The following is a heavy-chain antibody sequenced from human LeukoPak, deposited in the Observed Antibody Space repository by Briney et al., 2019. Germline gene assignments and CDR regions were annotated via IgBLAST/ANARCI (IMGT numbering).Heavy chain of an antibody. J-gene: IGHJ6*02. D-gene: IGHD6-13*01. V-gene: IGHV3-11*01. CDR1: GFTFSDYY. CDR3: ARALSSSWTHYYYGMDV. Sequence: GGSLRLSWAASGFTFSDYYMSWIRQAPGKGLEWVSYISSSGSTIYYADSVKGRFTISRDNAKNSLYLQMNSLRAEDTAVYYCARALSSSWTHYYYGMDVWGQGTTVTVSS. CDR2: ISSSGSTI.